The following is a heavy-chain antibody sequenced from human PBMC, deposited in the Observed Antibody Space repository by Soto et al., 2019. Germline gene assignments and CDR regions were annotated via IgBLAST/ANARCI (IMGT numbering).Heavy chain of an antibody. CDR2: IYYSGST. J-gene: IGHJ6*02. Sequence: SETLSLTCTVSGGSISSGGYYWSWIRQHPGKGLEWIGYIYYSGSTYYNPSLKSRVTISVDTSKNQFSLKLRSVTAADTAVYYCARDGLNLYGMDVWGQGTTVTVSS. CDR1: GGSISSGGYY. V-gene: IGHV4-31*02. CDR3: ARDGLNLYGMDV.